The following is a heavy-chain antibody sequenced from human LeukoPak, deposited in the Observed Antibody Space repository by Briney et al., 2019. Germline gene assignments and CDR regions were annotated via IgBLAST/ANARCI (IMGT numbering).Heavy chain of an antibody. CDR1: GFTFSSYA. CDR2: ISGSGGST. V-gene: IGHV3-23*01. Sequence: GGSLRLSCAASGFTFSSYAMSWVRQAPGKGLEWVSAISGSGGSTYYADSVKGRFTISRDNSKNTLYLQMNSLRAEDTAVYYCAKGPSQLRFLEWLLSEYWGQGTLVTVSS. D-gene: IGHD3-3*01. J-gene: IGHJ4*02. CDR3: AKGPSQLRFLEWLLSEY.